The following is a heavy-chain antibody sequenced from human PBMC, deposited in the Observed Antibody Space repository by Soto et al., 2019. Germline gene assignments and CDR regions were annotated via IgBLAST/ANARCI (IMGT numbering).Heavy chain of an antibody. CDR1: GYSFTSYW. CDR3: ARHGGSYYYGSGSYSLFDYSGMDV. D-gene: IGHD3-10*01. Sequence: GESLKISGKGSGYSFTSYWIGWVRQMPGKGLEWMGIIYPGDSDTRYSPSFQGQVTISADKTISTAYLQWSSLKASDTAMYYCARHGGSYYYGSGSYSLFDYSGMDVCGQGTTVTVYS. CDR2: IYPGDSDT. V-gene: IGHV5-51*01. J-gene: IGHJ6*02.